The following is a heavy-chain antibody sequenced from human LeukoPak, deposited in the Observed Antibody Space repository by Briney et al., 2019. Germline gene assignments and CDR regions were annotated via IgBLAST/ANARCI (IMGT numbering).Heavy chain of an antibody. CDR1: GFTLSSYA. CDR3: AKGAYDYIEIAYFDY. CDR2: ISGSGGST. V-gene: IGHV3-23*01. D-gene: IGHD5-12*01. Sequence: GGSLRLSCAASGFTLSSYAMSWVRQAPGKGLEWVSAISGSGGSTYYADSVKGRFTISRDKSKNTLYLQMNSLRAEDTAVYYCAKGAYDYIEIAYFDYWGQGSLVTVSS. J-gene: IGHJ4*02.